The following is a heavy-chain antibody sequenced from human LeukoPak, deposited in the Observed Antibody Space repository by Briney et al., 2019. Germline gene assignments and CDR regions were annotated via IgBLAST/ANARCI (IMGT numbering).Heavy chain of an antibody. CDR2: ISWNSGSI. CDR1: GFTFSNFW. V-gene: IGHV3-9*01. Sequence: GGSLRLSCAASGFTFSNFWMHWVRQAPGKGLEWVSGISWNSGSIGYADSVKGRFTISRDNAKNSLYLQMNSLRAEDTALYYCAKDISNYGLDYWGQGTLVTVSS. D-gene: IGHD3-10*01. J-gene: IGHJ4*02. CDR3: AKDISNYGLDY.